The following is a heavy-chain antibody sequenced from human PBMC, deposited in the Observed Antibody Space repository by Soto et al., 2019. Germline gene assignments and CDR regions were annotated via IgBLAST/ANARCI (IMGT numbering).Heavy chain of an antibody. CDR2: ISYDGSNK. Sequence: QVQLVESGGGVVQPGRSLRLSCAASGFTFSSYGMHWVRQAPGKGLEWVAVISYDGSNKYYADSVKGRFTISRDNSKNTLYLQMNRLRAEDTAVYYCAKGFDGSGFDAFDIWGQGTMVTVSS. CDR3: AKGFDGSGFDAFDI. D-gene: IGHD3-22*01. J-gene: IGHJ3*02. V-gene: IGHV3-30*18. CDR1: GFTFSSYG.